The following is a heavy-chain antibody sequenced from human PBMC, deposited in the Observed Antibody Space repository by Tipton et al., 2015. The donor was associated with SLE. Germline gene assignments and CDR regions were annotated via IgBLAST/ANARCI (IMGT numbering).Heavy chain of an antibody. D-gene: IGHD1-26*01. CDR2: ISGSGGST. Sequence: GSLRLSCAASGFTFSSYAMSWVRQAPGKGLEWVSAISGSGGSTYYADSVKGRFTISRDNSKNTLYLQMNSLRAEDTAVYYCAKGGGWWEVLGDWGQGTLVTVSS. CDR3: AKGGGWWEVLGD. J-gene: IGHJ4*02. V-gene: IGHV3-23*01. CDR1: GFTFSSYA.